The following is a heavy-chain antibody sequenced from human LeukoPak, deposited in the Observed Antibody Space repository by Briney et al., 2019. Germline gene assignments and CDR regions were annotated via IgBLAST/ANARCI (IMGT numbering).Heavy chain of an antibody. Sequence: ASVKVSCKASGYTFTSYYMHWVRQAPGQGLEWMGIINPSGGSTSYAQKFQGRVTMTRDMSTSTVYMELSSLRSEDTAVYYCARGLPSFGVYKYYYYYYYMDVWGKGTTVTISS. V-gene: IGHV1-46*01. CDR1: GYTFTSYY. J-gene: IGHJ6*03. D-gene: IGHD3-10*01. CDR3: ARGLPSFGVYKYYYYYYYMDV. CDR2: INPSGGST.